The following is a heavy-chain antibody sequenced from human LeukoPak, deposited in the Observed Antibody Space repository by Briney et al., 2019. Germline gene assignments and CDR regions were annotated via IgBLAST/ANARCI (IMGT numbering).Heavy chain of an antibody. V-gene: IGHV1-18*01. CDR1: GYTFTSYG. D-gene: IGHD6-19*01. CDR2: ISAYNGNT. J-gene: IGHJ4*02. Sequence: ASVKVSCKASGYTFTSYGISGVRQAPGQGLEWMGWISAYNGNTNYAQKLQGRVTMTTDTSTSTAYMELRSLRSDDTAVYYCARANSRAMAAPFGYWGQGTLVTVSS. CDR3: ARANSRAMAAPFGY.